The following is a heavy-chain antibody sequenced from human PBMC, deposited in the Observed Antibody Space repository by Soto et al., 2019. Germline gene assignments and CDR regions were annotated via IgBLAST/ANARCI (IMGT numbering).Heavy chain of an antibody. CDR3: ARDKGYCSGASCADFDY. Sequence: QVQLVQSGAEVKKPGSSVKVSCKASGGTLSSYAFSWVRQAPGQGLEWMGRIIPNLGITNYAQKFQGRITIIVDNSTSTAYMELSSLRSEDTAVYYCARDKGYCSGASCADFDYWGQGTLVTVSS. J-gene: IGHJ4*02. V-gene: IGHV1-69*04. CDR2: IIPNLGIT. D-gene: IGHD2-15*01. CDR1: GGTLSSYA.